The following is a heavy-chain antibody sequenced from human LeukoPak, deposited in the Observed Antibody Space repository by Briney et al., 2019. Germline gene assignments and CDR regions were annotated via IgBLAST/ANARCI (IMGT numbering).Heavy chain of an antibody. Sequence: PSETLSLTCTVSGGSISSYYWSWIRQPPGKELEWIGYIHYSGNTNNNPSLKSRLTISIDTSKNQFSLKLSSVTAADTAVYYCARVGDGVFDFWGQGTLVTVSS. CDR2: IHYSGNT. D-gene: IGHD3-10*01. J-gene: IGHJ4*02. CDR3: ARVGDGVFDF. V-gene: IGHV4-59*01. CDR1: GGSISSYY.